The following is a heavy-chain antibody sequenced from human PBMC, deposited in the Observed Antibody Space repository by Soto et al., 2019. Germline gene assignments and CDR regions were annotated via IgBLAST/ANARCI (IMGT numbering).Heavy chain of an antibody. D-gene: IGHD2-2*02. J-gene: IGHJ4*02. CDR1: GFTFSSYW. CDR2: INSDGSST. CDR3: AKVSPGFPAAIPTFDY. Sequence: GGSLRLSCAAPGFTFSSYWKHWVRQAPGKGLVWVSRINSDGSSTSYADSVKGRFTISRDNSKNTLYLQMNSLRAEDTAVYYCAKVSPGFPAAIPTFDYWGQGTLVTVSS. V-gene: IGHV3-74*01.